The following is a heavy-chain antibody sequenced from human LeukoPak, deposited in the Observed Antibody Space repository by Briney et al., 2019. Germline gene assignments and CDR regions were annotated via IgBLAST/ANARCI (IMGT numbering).Heavy chain of an antibody. CDR3: ATHSSGWPDAFDI. D-gene: IGHD6-19*01. CDR2: IYYSGST. V-gene: IGHV4-59*08. J-gene: IGHJ3*02. CDR1: GGSISSYY. Sequence: SETLSLTCTVSGGSISSYYWSWIRQPPGKGLEWVGYIYYSGSTNYNPSLKRGVTISVEPSKNQLSMKLSSVTAADTAVYYCATHSSGWPDAFDIWGQGTMVTVSS.